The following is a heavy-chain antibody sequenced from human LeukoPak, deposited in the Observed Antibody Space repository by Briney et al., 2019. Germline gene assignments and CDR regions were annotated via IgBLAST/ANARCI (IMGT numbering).Heavy chain of an antibody. CDR2: IYYSGST. J-gene: IGHJ5*02. CDR1: GGSISSSSYY. CDR3: ARPTARLGWFDP. D-gene: IGHD6-6*01. Sequence: SETLSLTCTVSGGSISSSSYYWGWIRQPPGKGLEWIGSIYYSGSTYYNPSLKSRVTISVDTSKNQFSLKLRSVTAADTAVYYCARPTARLGWFDPWGQGTLVTVSS. V-gene: IGHV4-39*07.